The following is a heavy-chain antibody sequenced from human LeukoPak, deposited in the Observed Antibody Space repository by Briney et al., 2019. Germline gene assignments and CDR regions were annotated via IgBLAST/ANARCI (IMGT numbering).Heavy chain of an antibody. V-gene: IGHV3-23*01. D-gene: IGHD6-13*01. CDR3: AGETLYSSSWYYYYGMDV. CDR1: GFTFSSYA. CDR2: ISGSGGST. Sequence: PGGSLRLSCAASGFTFSSYAMSWVRQAPGKGLEWVSAISGSGGSTYYADSVKGRFTISRDNSKNTLYLQMNSLRAEDTAVYYCAGETLYSSSWYYYYGMDVWGKGTTVTVSS. J-gene: IGHJ6*04.